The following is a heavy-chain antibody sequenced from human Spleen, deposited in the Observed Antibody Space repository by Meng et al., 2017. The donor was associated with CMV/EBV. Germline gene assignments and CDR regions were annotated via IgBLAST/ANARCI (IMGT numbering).Heavy chain of an antibody. CDR3: ATLTTVTTFDY. Sequence: GGSLRLSCAASGFTVSSNYMSWVRQAPGKGLDWVSVIYSGGSTYYADSVKGRFTISRDNSKNTLYLQMNSLRAEDTAVYYCATLTTVTTFDYWGQGTLVTVSS. J-gene: IGHJ4*02. CDR1: GFTVSSNY. V-gene: IGHV3-66*02. D-gene: IGHD4-17*01. CDR2: IYSGGST.